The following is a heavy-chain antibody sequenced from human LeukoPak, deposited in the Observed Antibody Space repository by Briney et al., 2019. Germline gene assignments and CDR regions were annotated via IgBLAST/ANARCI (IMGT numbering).Heavy chain of an antibody. Sequence: GASVKVSCKASGGTFSSYAISWVRQAPGQGLEWMGGIIPIFGIANYAQKFQGRVTITTDESTSTAYMELSSLRSEDTAVYYCARVFRRLLWFGGFDYWGQGTLVTVSS. J-gene: IGHJ4*02. CDR2: IIPIFGIA. D-gene: IGHD3-10*01. V-gene: IGHV1-69*05. CDR1: GGTFSSYA. CDR3: ARVFRRLLWFGGFDY.